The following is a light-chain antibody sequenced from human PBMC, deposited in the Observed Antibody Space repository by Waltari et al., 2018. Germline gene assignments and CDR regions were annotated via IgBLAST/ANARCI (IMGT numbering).Light chain of an antibody. CDR1: KLGEKY. Sequence: SYELTQPPSVSVSPGQTASITCSGDKLGEKYACWYQQKPGQSPVLVIYQDSKRPSGVPVRFSGSNSGNTATLTISGTQAMDEADYYCQAWDSSTYLVFGGGTKLTVL. CDR3: QAWDSSTYLV. V-gene: IGLV3-1*01. CDR2: QDS. J-gene: IGLJ2*01.